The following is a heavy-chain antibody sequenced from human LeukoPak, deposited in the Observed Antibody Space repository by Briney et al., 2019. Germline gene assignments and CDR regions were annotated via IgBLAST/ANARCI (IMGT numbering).Heavy chain of an antibody. CDR3: ARDYVGGLWSGYSPDAFDI. V-gene: IGHV3-7*01. CDR2: IKQDGSEK. CDR1: GFTFSSYW. J-gene: IGHJ3*02. Sequence: GGSLRPSCAASGFTFSSYWMSWVRQAPGKGLEWVANIKQDGSEKYYVDSVKGRFTISRDNAKNSLYLQMNSLRAEDTAVYYCARDYVGGLWSGYSPDAFDIWGQGTMVTVSS. D-gene: IGHD3-3*01.